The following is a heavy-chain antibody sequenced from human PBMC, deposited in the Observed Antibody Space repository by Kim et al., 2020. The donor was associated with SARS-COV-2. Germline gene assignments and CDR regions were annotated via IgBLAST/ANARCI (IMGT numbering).Heavy chain of an antibody. CDR1: GFTFSTYW. D-gene: IGHD3-16*01. V-gene: IGHV3-7*01. CDR3: ARDCLFGGVTTSYSFYY. CDR2: IQQDGRET. J-gene: IGHJ6*01. Sequence: GGSMRLSCAASGFTFSTYWMSWVRQAPGKGLEWVATIQQDGRETYYVDSVKGRFTISKDTAKNSLYLHMNSLRAEDTAVYYCARDCLFGGVTTSYSFYY.